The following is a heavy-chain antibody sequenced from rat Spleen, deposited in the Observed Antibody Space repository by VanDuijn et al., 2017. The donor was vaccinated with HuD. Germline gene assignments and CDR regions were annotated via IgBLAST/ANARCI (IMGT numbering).Heavy chain of an antibody. J-gene: IGHJ3*01. CDR2: ITDSGGSS. D-gene: IGHD1-4*01. CDR1: GLSFSNYA. V-gene: IGHV5-25*01. Sequence: EVQLVESGGGLVKPGTSMKLSCAASGLSFSNYAMAWVRQAPTKGLEWVASITDSGGSSYYRDSVKGRFTISRDNAKSTLYLQMDSLRSEDTATYYCARHELPGYNWFAYWGQGTLVTVSS. CDR3: ARHELPGYNWFAY.